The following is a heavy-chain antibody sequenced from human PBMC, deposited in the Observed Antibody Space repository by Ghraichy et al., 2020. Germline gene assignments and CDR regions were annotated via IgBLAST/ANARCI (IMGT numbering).Heavy chain of an antibody. J-gene: IGHJ5*02. CDR3: ARFRSSYFYDLYNWFDP. CDR1: GGSISSYY. Sequence: SETLSLTCTVSGGSISSYYWSWIRQPPGKGLEWIGYIYYSGSTNYNPSLKSRVTISVDTSKNQFSLKLSSVTAADTAVYYCARFRSSYFYDLYNWFDPWGQGTLVTVSS. V-gene: IGHV4-59*01. D-gene: IGHD3-3*01. CDR2: IYYSGST.